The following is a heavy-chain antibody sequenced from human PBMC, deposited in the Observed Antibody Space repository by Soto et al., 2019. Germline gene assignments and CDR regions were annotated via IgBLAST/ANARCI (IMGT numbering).Heavy chain of an antibody. J-gene: IGHJ4*02. D-gene: IGHD3-22*01. CDR2: IIPIFGTA. CDR1: GGTFSSYA. CDR3: ARSVYYYDSSGYYYFDY. Sequence: ASVKVSCKASGGTFSSYAISWVRQAPGQGLEWMGGIIPIFGTANYAQKFQGRVTITADESTSTAYMELSSLRSEDTAVYYCARSVYYYDSSGYYYFDYWGQGTLVTVSS. V-gene: IGHV1-69*13.